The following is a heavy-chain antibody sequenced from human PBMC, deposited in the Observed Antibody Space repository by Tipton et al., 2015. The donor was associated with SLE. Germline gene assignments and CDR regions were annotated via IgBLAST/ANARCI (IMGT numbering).Heavy chain of an antibody. J-gene: IGHJ1*01. V-gene: IGHV4-38-2*02. CDR2: IYHSGST. CDR3: TRGMTVAGTGYFQH. Sequence: TLSLTCTVSGGSISSGYYWAWIRQPPGKGLEWIGSIYHSGSTYYNPSLKSRVTISVDTSKNQFSLKLSSVTAADTAVYSCTRGMTVAGTGYFQHWGQGTLVTVSS. CDR1: GGSISSGYY. D-gene: IGHD6-19*01.